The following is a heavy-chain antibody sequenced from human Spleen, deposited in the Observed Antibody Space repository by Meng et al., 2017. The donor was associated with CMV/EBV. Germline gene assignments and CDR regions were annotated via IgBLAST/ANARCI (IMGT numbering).Heavy chain of an antibody. CDR1: GSSFTSYW. Sequence: GGSLRLAWKVVGSSFTSYWIGWVRQMHGKGLEWMGMIYPDDSDTRYSPSFQGQVPISADKSTSTAYLQWSSLKSSDTAMYYWARLRRDGYTTQGVDYWGQGTLVTVSS. CDR3: ARLRRDGYTTQGVDY. D-gene: IGHD5-24*01. CDR2: IYPDDSDT. J-gene: IGHJ4*02. V-gene: IGHV5-51*01.